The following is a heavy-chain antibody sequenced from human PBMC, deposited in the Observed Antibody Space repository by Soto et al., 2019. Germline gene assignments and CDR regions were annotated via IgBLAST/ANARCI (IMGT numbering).Heavy chain of an antibody. Sequence: QLQLQASGSGLLRPSQTLSLTGLVSGLAIINGHYSLTWIRQPPGNALEWIGYIYHSGSTYYNPSLRSLVTLSVDRSKNQFSLNMKSMTAADTAVYYGASRFVDSATGYFDRWGQGALVTVSA. CDR2: IYHSGST. CDR3: ASRFVDSATGYFDR. D-gene: IGHD5-12*01. J-gene: IGHJ4*02. V-gene: IGHV4-30-2*01. CDR1: GLAIINGHYS.